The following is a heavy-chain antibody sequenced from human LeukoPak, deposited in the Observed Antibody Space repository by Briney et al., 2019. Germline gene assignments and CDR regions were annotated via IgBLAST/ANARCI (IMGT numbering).Heavy chain of an antibody. CDR2: ISSSSSSTI. V-gene: IGHV3-48*01. Sequence: GGSLRLSCAASGFTFSSYAMSWVRQAPGKGLEWVSYISSSSSSTIYYADSVKGRFTISRDNAKNSLYLQMNSLRAEDTAVYYCARRVKRWLQPGDAFDIWGQGTMVTVSS. J-gene: IGHJ3*02. D-gene: IGHD5-24*01. CDR3: ARRVKRWLQPGDAFDI. CDR1: GFTFSSYA.